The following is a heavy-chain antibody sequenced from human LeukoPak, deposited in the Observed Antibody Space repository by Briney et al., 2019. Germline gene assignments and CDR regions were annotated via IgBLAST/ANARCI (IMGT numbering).Heavy chain of an antibody. V-gene: IGHV3-9*01. CDR2: ISWNSGSI. J-gene: IGHJ4*02. Sequence: PGRSLRLSCAASGFTFDDYAMHWVRQAPGKGLEWVSGISWNSGSIGYADSVKGRFTISRDNAKNSLYLQMNSLRAEDTALYYCAKDRDYYDSSGLDYWAREPWSPSPQ. CDR3: AKDRDYYDSSGLDY. CDR1: GFTFDDYA. D-gene: IGHD3-22*01.